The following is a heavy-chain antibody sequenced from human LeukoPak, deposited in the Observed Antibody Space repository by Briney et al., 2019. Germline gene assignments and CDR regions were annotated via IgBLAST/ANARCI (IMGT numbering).Heavy chain of an antibody. CDR3: ARVSSFYYYYMDV. CDR1: GFTFSSYG. J-gene: IGHJ6*03. V-gene: IGHV3-7*01. Sequence: PGGSLRLSCVASGFTFSSYGMHWVRQAPGKGLEWVANIKQDGSEKYYVDSVKGRFTISRDNAKNSLYLQMNSLRAEDTAVCYCARVSSFYYYYMDVWGKGTTVTVSS. D-gene: IGHD6-6*01. CDR2: IKQDGSEK.